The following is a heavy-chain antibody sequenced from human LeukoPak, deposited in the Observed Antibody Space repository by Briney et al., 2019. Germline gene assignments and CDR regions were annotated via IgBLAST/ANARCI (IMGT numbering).Heavy chain of an antibody. CDR1: GLSVSSNY. D-gene: IGHD3-10*01. J-gene: IGHJ4*02. Sequence: GGSLRLXCAASGLSVSSNYMSWVRQAPGKGLEWVSVLYSDGTTYYADSVKGRFTISRDNSKNTLYLQMNSLRAEDTAVYYCVRGMGVSMLYYFDYWGQGTLVTVSS. V-gene: IGHV3-66*02. CDR3: VRGMGVSMLYYFDY. CDR2: LYSDGTT.